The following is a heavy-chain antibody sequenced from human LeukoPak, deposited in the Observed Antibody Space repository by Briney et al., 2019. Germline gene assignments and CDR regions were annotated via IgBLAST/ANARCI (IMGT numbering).Heavy chain of an antibody. CDR1: GGTFSGYA. CDR2: IIPILGIA. CDR3: ARVIVAAAGYIDY. V-gene: IGHV1-69*04. D-gene: IGHD6-13*01. Sequence: ASVKVSCKASGGTFSGYAISWVRQAPGQGLEWMGRIIPILGIANYAQKFQGRVTITADKSTSTAYMELSSLRSEDTAVYYCARVIVAAAGYIDYWGQGTLVTVSS. J-gene: IGHJ4*02.